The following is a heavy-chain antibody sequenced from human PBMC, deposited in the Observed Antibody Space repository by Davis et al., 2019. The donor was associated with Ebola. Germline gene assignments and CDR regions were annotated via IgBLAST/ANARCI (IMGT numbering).Heavy chain of an antibody. V-gene: IGHV3-7*03. CDR1: GFTFSSYC. J-gene: IGHJ4*02. Sequence: ARSLSLSCAASGFTFSSYCMSWVRQAPGKWLEWVANIKQDGSEKYYVDSVKGRLTISRDNAKNSLYLQMNSLRAEDTAVYYCAREGVGLLLDYWGQGTLVTVSS. CDR2: IKQDGSEK. D-gene: IGHD2-15*01. CDR3: AREGVGLLLDY.